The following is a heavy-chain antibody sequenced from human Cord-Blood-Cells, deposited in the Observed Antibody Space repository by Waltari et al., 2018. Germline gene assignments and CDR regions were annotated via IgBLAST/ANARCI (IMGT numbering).Heavy chain of an antibody. V-gene: IGHV1-2*02. D-gene: IGHD4-17*01. J-gene: IGHJ6*02. CDR1: GYSFPGYY. Sequence: QVQLVQSGAEVKKPGASVKVLFKASGYSFPGYYMHRVLQAPGQGLEWMGWINPNSGGTNYAQKFQGRVTMTRDTSISTAYMELSRLRSDDTAVYYCARGGPTVTTKYYGMDVWGQGTTVTVSS. CDR3: ARGGPTVTTKYYGMDV. CDR2: INPNSGGT.